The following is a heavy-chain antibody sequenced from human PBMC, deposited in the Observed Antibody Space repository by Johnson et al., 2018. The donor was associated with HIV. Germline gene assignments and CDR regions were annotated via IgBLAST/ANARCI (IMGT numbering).Heavy chain of an antibody. V-gene: IGHV3-9*01. J-gene: IGHJ3*02. D-gene: IGHD1-26*01. CDR3: ARGATRYKTDGSKYDGAFDI. CDR1: GFTFDAYA. Sequence: VHLVESGGGLIQPGTSLRLSCAASGFTFDAYAMHWVRQIPGKGLEWISGLSWNGGTIGYADSVKGRFTISRDNAKNSLYLQMNSLRAEDTALYYCARGATRYKTDGSKYDGAFDIWGQGTMVTVSS. CDR2: LSWNGGTI.